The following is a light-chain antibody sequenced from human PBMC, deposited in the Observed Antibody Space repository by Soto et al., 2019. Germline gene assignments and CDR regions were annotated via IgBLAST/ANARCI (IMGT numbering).Light chain of an antibody. CDR2: HAS. CDR3: QQYNNYSPYA. J-gene: IGKJ2*01. V-gene: IGKV1-5*01. Sequence: DIQMTQSPSTLSASVGDKVTITCRASQSISSWLAWYQQKPGKAPKLLIYHASSLESGVPSRFSGSGSGTEFTLTISSLQPDDFATYYCQQYNNYSPYAFGQGSELEIK. CDR1: QSISSW.